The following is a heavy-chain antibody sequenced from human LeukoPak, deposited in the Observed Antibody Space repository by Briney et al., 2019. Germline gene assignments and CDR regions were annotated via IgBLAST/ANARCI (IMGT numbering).Heavy chain of an antibody. V-gene: IGHV4-34*01. J-gene: IGHJ4*02. CDR3: ARGRFSSGYAY. CDR2: INHSGST. D-gene: IGHD6-19*01. Sequence: SETLSLTCAVYGGSYSGYYWSWIRQPPGKGLEWIGEINHSGSTNYNPSLKSRVTISVDTSKNQFSLKLSSVTAADTAVYYCARGRFSSGYAYWGQGTLVTVSS. CDR1: GGSYSGYY.